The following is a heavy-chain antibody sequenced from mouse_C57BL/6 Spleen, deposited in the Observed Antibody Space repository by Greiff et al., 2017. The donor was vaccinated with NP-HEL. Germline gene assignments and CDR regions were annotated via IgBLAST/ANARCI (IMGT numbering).Heavy chain of an antibody. V-gene: IGHV5-4*03. Sequence: EVKLMESGGGLVKPGGSLKLSCAASGFTFSSYAMSWVRQTPEKRLEWVATISDGGSYTYYPDNVKGRFTISRDNAKNNLYLQMSHLKSEDTAMYYCARGIYYGSSRYYAMDYWGQGTSVTVSS. J-gene: IGHJ4*01. CDR2: ISDGGSYT. CDR1: GFTFSSYA. D-gene: IGHD1-1*01. CDR3: ARGIYYGSSRYYAMDY.